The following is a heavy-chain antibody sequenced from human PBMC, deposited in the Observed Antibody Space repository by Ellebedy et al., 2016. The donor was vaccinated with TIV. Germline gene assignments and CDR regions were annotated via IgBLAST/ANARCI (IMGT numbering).Heavy chain of an antibody. CDR3: AGDDCSGGSCYVFAY. Sequence: GESLKISXAASGFTFSNYGMHWVRQAPGKGLEWVAVISYDGSNKYYADSVKGRFTISRDNAKNTLYLQMNSLRAEDTAVYYCAGDDCSGGSCYVFAYWGQGTLFTVSS. CDR2: ISYDGSNK. V-gene: IGHV3-30*03. J-gene: IGHJ4*02. CDR1: GFTFSNYG. D-gene: IGHD2-15*01.